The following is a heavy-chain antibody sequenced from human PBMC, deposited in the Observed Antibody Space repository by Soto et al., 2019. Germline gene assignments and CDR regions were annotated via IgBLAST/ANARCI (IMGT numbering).Heavy chain of an antibody. Sequence: SVKVSCKASGGTFSSYAISWVRQAPGQGLEWMGGIIPIFGTANYAQKFQGRVTIAADESTSTAYMELSSLRSEDTAVYYCARARGLLSDHDAFDIWGQGTMVTVSS. CDR1: GGTFSSYA. CDR3: ARARGLLSDHDAFDI. D-gene: IGHD2-21*02. V-gene: IGHV1-69*13. CDR2: IIPIFGTA. J-gene: IGHJ3*02.